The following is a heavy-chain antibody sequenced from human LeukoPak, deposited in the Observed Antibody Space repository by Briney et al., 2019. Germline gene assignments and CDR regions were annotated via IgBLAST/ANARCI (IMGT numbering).Heavy chain of an antibody. CDR3: TSVSPAGGNAFDI. V-gene: IGHV3-73*01. CDR1: GFTFSGSA. Sequence: GGSLRLSCAASGFTFSGSAMHWVRQASGKGLEWVGRIRSKANNYATAYAASVKGRFTISRDDSNNTAYLQMNSLKTEDTAVYYCTSVSPAGGNAFDIWGQGTMVTVSS. J-gene: IGHJ3*02. CDR2: IRSKANNYAT. D-gene: IGHD5/OR15-5a*01.